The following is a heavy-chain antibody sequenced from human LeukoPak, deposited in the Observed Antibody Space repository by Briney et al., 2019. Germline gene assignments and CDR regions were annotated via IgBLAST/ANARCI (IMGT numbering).Heavy chain of an antibody. CDR2: IYTSGST. CDR3: ARSHASPSSGSNNYYYYYGMDV. Sequence: SETLSLTCTVSGGSISSYYWSWIRQPAGKGLEWIGRIYTSGSTNYNPSLKSRVTMSVDTSKNQFSLKLSSVTAADTAVYYCARSHASPSSGSNNYYYYYGMDVWGQGTTVTVSS. V-gene: IGHV4-4*07. D-gene: IGHD6-19*01. J-gene: IGHJ6*02. CDR1: GGSISSYY.